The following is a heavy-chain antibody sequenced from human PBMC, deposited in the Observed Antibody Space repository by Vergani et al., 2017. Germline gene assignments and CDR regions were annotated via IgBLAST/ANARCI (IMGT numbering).Heavy chain of an antibody. CDR1: GFTSAGSA. Sequence: EVQLEESGGGLVLPGRSLRLSCVASGFTSAGSAMHWVRQAPGKGLEWVSGISWNRNSIGYADSVKGRFTLSRDNAKNSLYLQMNSLRAEDTALYYCAKDLSTSSGGGWIDPWGQGTLVTVSS. CDR3: AKDLSTSSGGGWIDP. CDR2: ISWNRNSI. D-gene: IGHD6-6*01. V-gene: IGHV3-9*02. J-gene: IGHJ5*02.